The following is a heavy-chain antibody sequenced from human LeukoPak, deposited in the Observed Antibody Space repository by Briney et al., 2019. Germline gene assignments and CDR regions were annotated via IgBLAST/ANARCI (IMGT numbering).Heavy chain of an antibody. CDR1: GGSFSGYY. V-gene: IGHV4-34*01. D-gene: IGHD2/OR15-2a*01. J-gene: IGHJ4*02. CDR3: ARGFFMQY. Sequence: SETLSLTCAVYGGSFSGYYWSWIRQPPGKGLEWIGEINHSGSTNYNPSLKSRVTISVDTSKNQFSLKLSSVTAADTAVYYCARGFFMQYWGQGTLVTVSS. CDR2: INHSGST.